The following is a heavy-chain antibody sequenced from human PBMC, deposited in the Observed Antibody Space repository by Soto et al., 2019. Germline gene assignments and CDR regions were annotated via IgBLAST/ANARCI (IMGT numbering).Heavy chain of an antibody. CDR1: GGTFSNYA. CDR3: ARNMKVAVLPTAPKYGFDP. J-gene: IGHJ5*02. Sequence: QVQLVQSGAEVKKPGSSVKVSCKASGGTFSNYAFSWVRQAPGQGLEWMGGIIPGLGTTDYAQKFQDRVTITADKSTSTAYMELTSLKSEDTAVYYCARNMKVAVLPTAPKYGFDPWGQGTLVTVSS. V-gene: IGHV1-69*06. D-gene: IGHD2-2*01. CDR2: IIPGLGTT.